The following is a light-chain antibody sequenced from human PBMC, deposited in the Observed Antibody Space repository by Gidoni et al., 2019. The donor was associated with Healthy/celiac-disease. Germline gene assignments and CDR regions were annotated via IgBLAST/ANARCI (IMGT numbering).Light chain of an antibody. J-gene: IGKJ1*01. CDR3: QQGYSTPRT. CDR1: QSISSY. CDR2: AAS. V-gene: IGKV1-39*01. Sequence: DIQMTQSPSSLSASVGDRVTITCRASQSISSYLNWCQQKPGKAPKLLIYAASSLQSGVPSRFGGSGSGTDFTLTISSLQPEDFATYYCQQGYSTPRTFXQXTKVXIK.